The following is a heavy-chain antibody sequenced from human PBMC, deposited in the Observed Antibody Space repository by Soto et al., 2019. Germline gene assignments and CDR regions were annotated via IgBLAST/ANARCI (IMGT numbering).Heavy chain of an antibody. CDR1: GFIFSSYW. CDR3: ARGIRGHYGSDV. Sequence: EVQLVESGGDLVQPGGSLRLSCAASGFIFSSYWMHWVRQAPGKGLVWVSRVKSDGSTYYADSVKGRFTISRDNAKKTLYLQMNSLTVEDTAVYYCARGIRGHYGSDVWGQGTMVTVSS. CDR2: VKSDGST. D-gene: IGHD3-10*01. V-gene: IGHV3-74*01. J-gene: IGHJ3*01.